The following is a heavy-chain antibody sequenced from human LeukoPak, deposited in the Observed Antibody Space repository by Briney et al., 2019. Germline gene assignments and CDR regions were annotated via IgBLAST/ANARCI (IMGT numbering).Heavy chain of an antibody. Sequence: ASVKVSCKASGYTFTSYAMNWVRQAPGQGLEWMGWINTNTGNPTYAQGFTGRFVFSLDTSVSTAYLQISSLKAEDTAVYYCARSEYYYDSSGYSWSDPWGQGTLVTVSS. CDR2: INTNTGNP. V-gene: IGHV7-4-1*02. CDR1: GYTFTSYA. D-gene: IGHD3-22*01. J-gene: IGHJ5*02. CDR3: ARSEYYYDSSGYSWSDP.